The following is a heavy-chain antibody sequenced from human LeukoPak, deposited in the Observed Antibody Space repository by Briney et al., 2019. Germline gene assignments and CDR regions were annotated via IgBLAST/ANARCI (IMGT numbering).Heavy chain of an antibody. J-gene: IGHJ4*02. Sequence: GGSLRLSCAASGFTFSSYSMNWVRQAPGKGLEWVSSISSSSSYIYYADSVKGRFTISRDNAKNSLYLQMNSLRAEDTAVYHCASTLTVYSSSSGGVWGQGTLVTVSS. CDR2: ISSSSSYI. V-gene: IGHV3-21*01. CDR3: ASTLTVYSSSSGGV. D-gene: IGHD6-6*01. CDR1: GFTFSSYS.